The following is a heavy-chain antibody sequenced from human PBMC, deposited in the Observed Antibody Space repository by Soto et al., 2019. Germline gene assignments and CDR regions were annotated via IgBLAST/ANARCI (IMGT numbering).Heavy chain of an antibody. D-gene: IGHD6-13*01. CDR2: IYYSGST. J-gene: IGHJ5*02. CDR3: ERKTKAAGPGRPGFDT. Sequence: SETLSLTCTVSGGSISSGGYYWSWIRQHPGKGLEWIGYIYYSGSTYYNPSLKSRVTISVDTSKNQFSLKLSSVTAADTAVYYCERKTKAAGPGRPGFDTWGQGTLVTVSS. V-gene: IGHV4-31*03. CDR1: GGSISSGGYY.